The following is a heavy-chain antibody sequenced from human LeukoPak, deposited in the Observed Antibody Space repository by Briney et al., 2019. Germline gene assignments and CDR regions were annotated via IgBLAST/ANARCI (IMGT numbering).Heavy chain of an antibody. CDR3: ARGEAIAPTRGSRFAY. CDR1: GFTFSSYA. J-gene: IGHJ4*02. CDR2: ISGSGGST. Sequence: GGSLRLSCAASGFTFSSYALTWVRQAPGKGLEWVSSISGSGGSTFYADSVKGRFTISRDNSKNMVYLQMNSLRAEDTAVYYCARGEAIAPTRGSRFAYWGQGILVTVSS. V-gene: IGHV3-23*01. D-gene: IGHD3-10*01.